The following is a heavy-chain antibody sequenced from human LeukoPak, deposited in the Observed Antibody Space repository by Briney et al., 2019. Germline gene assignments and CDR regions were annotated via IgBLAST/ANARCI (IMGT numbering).Heavy chain of an antibody. J-gene: IGHJ3*02. Sequence: SGTLSLTCTVSGGSISSYYWSWIRQPPGKGLEWIGYIYYSGSTNYNPSLKSRVTISVDTSKNQFSLKLSSVTAADTAIYYCAREKQLLRGDVFDIWSQGTMVTVSS. D-gene: IGHD6-13*01. CDR3: AREKQLLRGDVFDI. CDR2: IYYSGST. V-gene: IGHV4-59*12. CDR1: GGSISSYY.